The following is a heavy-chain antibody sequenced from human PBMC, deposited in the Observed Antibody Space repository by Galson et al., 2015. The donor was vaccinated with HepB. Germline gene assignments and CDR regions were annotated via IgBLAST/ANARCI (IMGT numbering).Heavy chain of an antibody. J-gene: IGHJ6*02. V-gene: IGHV3-7*03. D-gene: IGHD3-10*01. CDR2: IKQDGSEK. Sequence: SLRLSCAASGFTFGTYAMNWVRQAPGKGLEWVANIKQDGSEKYYVDSVKGRFTISRDNAKNSLYLQMNSLRAEDTAVYYCARQPPYGVRGAGENLYYYYGMDVWGQGTTVTVSS. CDR1: GFTFGTYA. CDR3: ARQPPYGVRGAGENLYYYYGMDV.